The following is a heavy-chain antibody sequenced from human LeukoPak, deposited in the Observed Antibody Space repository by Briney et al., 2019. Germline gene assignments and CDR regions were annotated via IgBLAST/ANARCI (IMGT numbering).Heavy chain of an antibody. Sequence: GGSLRLSCAASGLTFSSYAKSWVRQAPGKGLEWVSGISATGGSTYYADSVKGRFTISRDNSKNMLYLQMSSLRAEDTAVYYCAKSTGDYYYYHAMDVWGQGTTVTVS. V-gene: IGHV3-23*01. J-gene: IGHJ6*02. CDR2: ISATGGST. CDR1: GLTFSSYA. D-gene: IGHD7-27*01. CDR3: AKSTGDYYYYHAMDV.